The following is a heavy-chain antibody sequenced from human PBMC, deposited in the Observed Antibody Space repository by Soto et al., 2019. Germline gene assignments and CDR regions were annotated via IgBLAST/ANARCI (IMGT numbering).Heavy chain of an antibody. D-gene: IGHD3-22*01. CDR3: ARNGDSSDYRGWFDP. V-gene: IGHV3-66*01. CDR2: IYSGGTT. Sequence: EVQLVESGGGLVQPGGSLRLSCAASGFTVSSNYMSWVRQAPGKGLEWVSVIYSGGTTDYADSVKGRFTISRDNSKNTIYLQMNSLRAEDTAVYYCARNGDSSDYRGWFDPWGQGTLVTVSS. J-gene: IGHJ5*02. CDR1: GFTVSSNY.